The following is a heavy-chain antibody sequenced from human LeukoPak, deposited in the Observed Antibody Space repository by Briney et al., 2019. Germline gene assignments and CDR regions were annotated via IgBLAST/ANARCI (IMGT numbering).Heavy chain of an antibody. J-gene: IGHJ4*02. D-gene: IGHD3-22*01. CDR2: IYSGGST. Sequence: GGSLRLSCAASGFTVSSNYMSWVRQAPGKGLEWVSVIYSGGSTYYADSVKGRFTISRDNSKNTLYLQMNSLRAEDTALYYCARDKSSGYYYFDYWGQGSLVTVSS. CDR3: ARDKSSGYYYFDY. CDR1: GFTVSSNY. V-gene: IGHV3-53*01.